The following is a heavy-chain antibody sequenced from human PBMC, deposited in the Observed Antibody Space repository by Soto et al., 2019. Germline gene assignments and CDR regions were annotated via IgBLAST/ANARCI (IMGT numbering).Heavy chain of an antibody. Sequence: PGGSLRLSCAASGFTFSTYWMQWVRQAPGKGLVWVSRIKTDGSVTTYADSVKGRFTISRDNAKNTLYLQMNTLRAEDTAVYYCARDLGGSHDYWGRGTLVTVSS. CDR1: GFTFSTYW. D-gene: IGHD3-16*01. CDR2: IKTDGSVT. J-gene: IGHJ4*02. V-gene: IGHV3-74*01. CDR3: ARDLGGSHDY.